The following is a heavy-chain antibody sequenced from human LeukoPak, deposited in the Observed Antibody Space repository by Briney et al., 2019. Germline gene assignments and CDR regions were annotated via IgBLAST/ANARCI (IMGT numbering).Heavy chain of an antibody. CDR3: ARIRDGYNDAYDI. D-gene: IGHD5-24*01. Sequence: ASVKVSCKASGYTFTNYYIHWVRQAPGQGLEWMGLINPGGDNTNYAQNFQGRVTMTRDTPASTVYMELSSLRPEDTAIYYCARIRDGYNDAYDIWGQGTVVTVPS. CDR1: GYTFTNYY. J-gene: IGHJ3*02. CDR2: INPGGDNT. V-gene: IGHV1-46*01.